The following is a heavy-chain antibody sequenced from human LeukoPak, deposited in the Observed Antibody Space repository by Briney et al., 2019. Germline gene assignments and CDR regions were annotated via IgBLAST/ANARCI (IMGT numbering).Heavy chain of an antibody. D-gene: IGHD3-22*01. CDR2: ISYDGSNK. J-gene: IGHJ4*02. CDR1: GFTFSSYA. Sequence: GGSLRLSCAASGFTFSSYAMHWVRQAPGKGLEWVAVISYDGSNKYYADSVKGRFTVSRDNSKNTLYLQMNSLRAEDTAVYYCARSYYDSSGFDYWGQGTLVTVSS. V-gene: IGHV3-30-3*01. CDR3: ARSYYDSSGFDY.